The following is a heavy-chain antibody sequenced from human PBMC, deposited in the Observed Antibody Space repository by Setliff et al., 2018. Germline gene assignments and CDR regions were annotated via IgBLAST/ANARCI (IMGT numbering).Heavy chain of an antibody. V-gene: IGHV1-69*06. CDR2: IIPIFGTA. CDR1: GGTFSRYA. J-gene: IGHJ4*02. CDR3: ARDRPPYYYDSSGYYYSAGNFDY. Sequence: SVKVSCKASGGTFSRYAISWVRQAPGQGLEWMGRIIPIFGTANYAQKFQGRVTITADKSTSTAYMELSSLRSEDTAVYYCARDRPPYYYDSSGYYYSAGNFDYWGQGTLVTVSS. D-gene: IGHD3-22*01.